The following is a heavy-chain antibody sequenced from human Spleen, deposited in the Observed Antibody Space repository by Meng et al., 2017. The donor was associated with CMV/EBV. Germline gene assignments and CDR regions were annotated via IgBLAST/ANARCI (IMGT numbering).Heavy chain of an antibody. CDR3: ARDRQFTYASGGARWYFDL. D-gene: IGHD2-2*01. CDR2: INRTGDAT. V-gene: IGHV1-46*01. Sequence: ASVKVSCKASGYTFTGYYMHWVRQAPGQGLEWMGIINRTGDATTYARNFQGRVTMTRDTSTGTVYMELTRLRSEDTAIYYCARDRQFTYASGGARWYFDLWGRGTLVTVS. CDR1: GYTFTGYY. J-gene: IGHJ2*01.